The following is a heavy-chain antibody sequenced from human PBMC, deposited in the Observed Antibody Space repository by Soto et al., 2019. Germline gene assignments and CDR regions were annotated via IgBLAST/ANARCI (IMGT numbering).Heavy chain of an antibody. V-gene: IGHV5-10-1*01. CDR1: GYSFTSYW. CDR2: IDPSDSYT. J-gene: IGHJ3*02. D-gene: IGHD3-22*01. CDR3: ARPEQYYYDSSGLDAFDI. Sequence: PGESLKISCKGSGYSFTSYWISWVRQMPGKGLEWMGRIDPSDSYTNYSSSFQGHVTISADKSISTAYLQWSSLKASDTAMYYCARPEQYYYDSSGLDAFDIWGQGTMVTVSS.